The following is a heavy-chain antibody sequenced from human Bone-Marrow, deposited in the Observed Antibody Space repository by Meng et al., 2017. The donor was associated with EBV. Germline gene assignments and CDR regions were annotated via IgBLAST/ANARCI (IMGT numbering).Heavy chain of an antibody. CDR2: IFYGGST. J-gene: IGHJ4*02. V-gene: IGHV4-4*02. D-gene: IGHD3-10*01. CDR1: GGSIRSSNW. CDR3: AAGFRELVRSRDY. Sequence: QGHLQESGPRLVKPSGTLSLTCVVSGGSIRSSNWWSWVRQPPGKGLEWIGEIFYGGSTNYNPSLESRVTISVDKSKNQFSLKLSSVTAADTAVYYCAAGFRELVRSRDYWGQGTLVTVSS.